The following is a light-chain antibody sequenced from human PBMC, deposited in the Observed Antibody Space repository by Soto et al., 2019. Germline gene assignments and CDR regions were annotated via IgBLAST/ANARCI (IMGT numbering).Light chain of an antibody. CDR3: CSYAGSYPFV. V-gene: IGLV2-11*01. J-gene: IGLJ1*01. Sequence: QSALTQPRSVSGSPGQSVTISCTGTSSDVGGYNYVSWYQHHPGKAPKLMIYDVDKRPSGVPGRFSGSKSGNTASLTISGLQAQDEADYYCCSYAGSYPFVFGTGTKLPVL. CDR2: DVD. CDR1: SSDVGGYNY.